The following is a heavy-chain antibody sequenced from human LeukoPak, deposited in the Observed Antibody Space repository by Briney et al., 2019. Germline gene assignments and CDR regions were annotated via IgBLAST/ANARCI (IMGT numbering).Heavy chain of an antibody. V-gene: IGHV3-30*19. J-gene: IGHJ4*02. D-gene: IGHD3-10*01. CDR2: IFPDGSKD. CDR3: ARARGLDH. Sequence: GRSVRLSCAASGFTFNGYGMHWARQAPGKGLEWVAVIFPDGSKDNYADSVKGRFTISRDNSKNTLYLQMNSLRIEDTAVYYCARARGLDHWGQGTQVTVSS. CDR1: GFTFNGYG.